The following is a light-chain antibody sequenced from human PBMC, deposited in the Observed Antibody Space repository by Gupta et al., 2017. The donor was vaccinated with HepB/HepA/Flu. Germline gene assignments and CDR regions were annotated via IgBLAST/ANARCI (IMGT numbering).Light chain of an antibody. V-gene: IGKV1-12*01. CDR2: TVS. CDR1: EDIRSS. Sequence: DVQVTQFPSFVSASVGDRVTITCRASEDIRSSLAWYQQKPGKAPKLLIETVSTLQSGVPSRFSGSGSGTDFTLTIRSLQPEDFATYDCQQAKKFPWTFGQGTKVEIK. J-gene: IGKJ1*01. CDR3: QQAKKFPWT.